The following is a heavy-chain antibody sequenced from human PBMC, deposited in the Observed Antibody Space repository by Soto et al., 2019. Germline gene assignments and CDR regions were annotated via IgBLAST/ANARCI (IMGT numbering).Heavy chain of an antibody. V-gene: IGHV3-33*01. J-gene: IGHJ6*02. CDR1: GFTFSSYG. CDR3: ARGGMYNWNDRGMDV. D-gene: IGHD1-1*01. CDR2: IWYDGSNK. Sequence: QVQLVESGGGVVQPGRSLRLSCAASGFTFSSYGMHWVRQAPGKGLERVAVIWYDGSNKYYADSVKGRFTISRDNSKNTLYLQMNSLRAEDTAVFYCARGGMYNWNDRGMDVWGQGTTVTVSS.